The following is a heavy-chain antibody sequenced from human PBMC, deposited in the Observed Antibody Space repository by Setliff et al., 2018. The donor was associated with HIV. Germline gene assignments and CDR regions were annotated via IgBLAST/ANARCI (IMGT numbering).Heavy chain of an antibody. CDR2: IDHSGST. CDR3: AKKGRYYYGSGVTTGYFDD. Sequence: SETLSLTCAVYGTSLNTYYWTWIRYTPGRGLQWIGQIDHSGSTNYNPSLKSRVTLSVDASKNQFSLKVKSVTAADTATYYCAKKGRYYYGSGVTTGYFDDWGQGTPVTVS. CDR1: GTSLNTYY. D-gene: IGHD3-10*01. V-gene: IGHV4-34*01. J-gene: IGHJ4*02.